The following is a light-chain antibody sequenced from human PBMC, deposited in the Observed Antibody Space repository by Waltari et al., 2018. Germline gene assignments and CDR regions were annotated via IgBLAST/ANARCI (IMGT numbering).Light chain of an antibody. V-gene: IGLV3-19*01. CDR1: SLRNYY. Sequence: SSELTQDPAVSVALGQTVRITCQGDSLRNYYATRYQQKRGQDPILVTYDKKNRPPQIPERFSGSTSGNTASLTITGAQAEVQADYYCNSRDSSGNLVVFGGGTKLTVL. CDR2: DKK. CDR3: NSRDSSGNLVV. J-gene: IGLJ3*02.